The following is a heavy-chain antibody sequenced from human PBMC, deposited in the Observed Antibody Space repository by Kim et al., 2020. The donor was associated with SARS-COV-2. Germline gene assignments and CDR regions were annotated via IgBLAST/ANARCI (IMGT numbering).Heavy chain of an antibody. CDR2: ISSSGSTT. CDR1: GFIFSTYA. J-gene: IGHJ4*02. V-gene: IGHV3-64D*09. CDR3: VKDLPRAGDH. Sequence: GGSLRLSCSASGFIFSTYAMHWVRQAPGKGLEYVSAISSSGSTTYYADSVKVRFTISRDNSKNTLYLQMSSLRGDDTAVYYCVKDLPRAGDHWGQGTLVTVSS.